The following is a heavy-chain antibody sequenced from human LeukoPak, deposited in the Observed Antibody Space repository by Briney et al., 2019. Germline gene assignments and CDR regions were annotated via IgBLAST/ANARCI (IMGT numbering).Heavy chain of an antibody. CDR1: GGSISSYY. CDR2: IYDSGST. J-gene: IGHJ6*02. D-gene: IGHD2-2*01. Sequence: SETLSLTCTVSGGSISSYYWSWIRQPPGKGLEWIGYIYDSGSTNYNPSLKSRVTISVDTSKNQFSLKLSSVTAADTAVYYRARVGGTNYYYYGMDVWGQGTTVTVSS. V-gene: IGHV4-59*01. CDR3: ARVGGTNYYYYGMDV.